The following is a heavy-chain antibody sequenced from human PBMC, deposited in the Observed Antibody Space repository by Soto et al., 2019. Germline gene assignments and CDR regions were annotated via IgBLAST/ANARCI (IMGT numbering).Heavy chain of an antibody. J-gene: IGHJ6*02. Sequence: QVQLQQWGAGLLKPSETLSLTCAVYGGSFTGYYWSWLRQPPGKGPEWIGEINHSGSTKSNPSLENRVTISVDTSKNQFSLRLNSVSAADTAVYYCARTGGMDLWSQGATVTVSS. CDR3: ARTGGMDL. CDR2: INHSGST. CDR1: GGSFTGYY. V-gene: IGHV4-34*01.